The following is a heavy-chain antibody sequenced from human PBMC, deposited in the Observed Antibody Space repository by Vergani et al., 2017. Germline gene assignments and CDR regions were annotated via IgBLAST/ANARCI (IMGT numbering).Heavy chain of an antibody. J-gene: IGHJ6*02. CDR1: GFTVSSNY. Sequence: VQLVKSGGGLLQPGGSLRLSCEASGFTVSSNYMTWVRQAPGKGLELFSVIYSGGLTYYADSVKGRFTVSRDNSKNTLFLQMNRLRTEDTAVYYCARDRYYLGSGSYPYFYYYGLDVWGQGTAVTVSS. CDR3: ARDRYYLGSGSYPYFYYYGLDV. CDR2: IYSGGLT. D-gene: IGHD3-10*01. V-gene: IGHV3-66*02.